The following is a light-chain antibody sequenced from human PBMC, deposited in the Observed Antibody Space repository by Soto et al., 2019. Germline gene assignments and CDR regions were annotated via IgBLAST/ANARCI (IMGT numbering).Light chain of an antibody. J-gene: IGLJ3*02. CDR1: SSNIGNNY. Sequence: QSVLTQSPSVSAAPGQKVTISCSGSSSNIGNNYVSWYQQLPGKAPKLVIYYDGLLPPGVSDRFSGSKSGTSASLAISGLQSDDEADYYCAAWDDNLNGWVFGGGTKLTVL. CDR2: YDG. V-gene: IGLV1-36*01. CDR3: AAWDDNLNGWV.